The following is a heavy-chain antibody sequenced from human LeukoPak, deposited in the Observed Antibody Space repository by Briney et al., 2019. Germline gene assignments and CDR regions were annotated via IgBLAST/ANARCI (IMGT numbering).Heavy chain of an antibody. J-gene: IGHJ4*02. D-gene: IGHD3-22*01. CDR2: VYHSGPT. Sequence: PSETLSLTCTVSDYSINSGNYWAWIRPAPGKGLEWIGKVYHSGPTYYNPSLKSRVTMSVHTSKNQFSLSLTSVTAADTAVYYCATQSGYLGDYFDYWGQGTLVTVSS. CDR1: DYSINSGNY. V-gene: IGHV4-38-2*02. CDR3: ATQSGYLGDYFDY.